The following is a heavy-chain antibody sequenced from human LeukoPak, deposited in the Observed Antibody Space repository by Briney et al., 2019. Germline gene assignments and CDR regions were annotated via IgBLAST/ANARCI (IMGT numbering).Heavy chain of an antibody. D-gene: IGHD3-10*01. CDR2: ISSYGGST. CDR1: GFTFSSYA. Sequence: GGSLRLSCSASGFTFSSYAMHWVRQAPGKGLEYVSAISSYGGSTYYADSVKGRFTMSRDNSKNTLYLQMSSLRAEDTAVYYCVKDWGMGRGVPLAIAPPFFDYWGQGTLVTVSS. CDR3: VKDWGMGRGVPLAIAPPFFDY. V-gene: IGHV3-64D*06. J-gene: IGHJ4*02.